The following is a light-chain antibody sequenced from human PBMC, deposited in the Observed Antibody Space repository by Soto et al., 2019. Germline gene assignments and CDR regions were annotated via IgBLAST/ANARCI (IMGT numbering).Light chain of an antibody. V-gene: IGKV1-5*03. CDR2: EAS. CDR3: QQYHRYSRT. J-gene: IGKJ1*01. Sequence: DIQRTESPSTLSASVGDRVNITCRASQSISSWLAWYQQKPGKAPKLLIYEASSLAKGVPSRFTGSGFGTEFTLSLSRLQPEDFATYYCQQYHRYSRTFGQGTKVDIK. CDR1: QSISSW.